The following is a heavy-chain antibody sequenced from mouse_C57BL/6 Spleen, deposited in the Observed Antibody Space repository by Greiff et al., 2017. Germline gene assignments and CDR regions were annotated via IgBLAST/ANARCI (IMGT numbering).Heavy chain of an antibody. D-gene: IGHD1-1*01. CDR2: ISSGGSYT. CDR3: ARQAHDGSSPAWFAY. Sequence: DVHLVESGGDLVKPGGSLKLSCAASGFTFSSYGMSWVRQTPGKRLEWVATISSGGSYTYYPDSVKGRFTISRDNAKNTLYLQMSSLQSEDTAMYYCARQAHDGSSPAWFAYWGQGTLVTVSA. V-gene: IGHV5-6*01. CDR1: GFTFSSYG. J-gene: IGHJ3*01.